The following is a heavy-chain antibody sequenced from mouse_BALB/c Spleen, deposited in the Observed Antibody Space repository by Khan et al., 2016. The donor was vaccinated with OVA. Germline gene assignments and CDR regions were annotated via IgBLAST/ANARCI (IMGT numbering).Heavy chain of an antibody. CDR1: GYTFTDYA. J-gene: IGHJ3*01. V-gene: IGHV1S137*01. CDR3: ARGSGNSRFAY. CDR2: ISTYYGDA. D-gene: IGHD1-3*01. Sequence: QVQLKESGAELVRPGVSVKISCKGSGYTFTDYAMHWVKQSHAKSLEWIGVISTYYGDADYNQKFKGTATMTVDKSSRTAYMELARLTSEDSAIYYCARGSGNSRFAYWGQGTLVTVSA.